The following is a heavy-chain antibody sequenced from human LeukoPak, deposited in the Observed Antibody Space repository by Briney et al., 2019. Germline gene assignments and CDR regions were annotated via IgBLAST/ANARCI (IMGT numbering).Heavy chain of an antibody. D-gene: IGHD3-16*01. CDR3: ARYTVYDYIWGSMH. CDR2: INSNSGDR. Sequence: GASVKVSCKASGYTFTDYYMHWVRQAPGQGLEWMGWINSNSGDRRYARDFQGRITLTRDTSFSTAYMELSSLRSDDTAVYYCARYTVYDYIWGSMHWGQGTLVTVSS. CDR1: GYTFTDYY. V-gene: IGHV1-2*02. J-gene: IGHJ4*02.